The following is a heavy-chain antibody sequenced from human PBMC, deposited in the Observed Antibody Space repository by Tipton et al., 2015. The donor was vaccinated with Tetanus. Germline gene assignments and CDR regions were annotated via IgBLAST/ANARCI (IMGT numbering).Heavy chain of an antibody. V-gene: IGHV5-51*01. J-gene: IGHJ5*02. D-gene: IGHD1-1*01. CDR1: GYNFTIYW. CDR2: IYPGDSNT. CDR3: ARGRTTPALSYYLAP. Sequence: QSGPEVKKPGEPLKISCKVSGYNFTIYWIGWVRQMPGKGLEWMGIIYPGDSNTRYSPSFQGQVTISADRSVSTAYLQWSSLKPSDTAMYYGARGRTTPALSYYLAPGGQGTRVTVSS.